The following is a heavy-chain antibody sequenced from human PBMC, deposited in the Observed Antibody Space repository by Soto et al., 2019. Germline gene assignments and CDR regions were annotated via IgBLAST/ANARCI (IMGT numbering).Heavy chain of an antibody. D-gene: IGHD2-2*01. Sequence: DSLRVPCNTSGYTFNTYGINWVRQAPGRGLELMGWISAYDGKTTYAEKFQGRVSLTTDTSTSTAYMELRSLRSDDTAIYYCARDPHQLWTGDCFDPWG. CDR1: GYTFNTYG. CDR3: ARDPHQLWTGDCFDP. J-gene: IGHJ5*02. V-gene: IGHV1-18*01. CDR2: ISAYDGKT.